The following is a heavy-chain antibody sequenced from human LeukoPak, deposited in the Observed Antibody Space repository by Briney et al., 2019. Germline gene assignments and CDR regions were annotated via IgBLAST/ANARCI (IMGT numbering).Heavy chain of an antibody. D-gene: IGHD6-13*01. CDR3: ARTLSAAAGFLDWFDP. V-gene: IGHV4-59*08. J-gene: IGHJ5*02. CDR1: GGSLTNYH. Sequence: SETLSLTCTVSGGSLTNYHWNWIRQPPGKGLEWFGYVFYTGSTNYNPSLKSRVTISVDTSKNQFSLKLSSVTAADTAVYYCARTLSAAAGFLDWFDPWGQGTLVTVSS. CDR2: VFYTGST.